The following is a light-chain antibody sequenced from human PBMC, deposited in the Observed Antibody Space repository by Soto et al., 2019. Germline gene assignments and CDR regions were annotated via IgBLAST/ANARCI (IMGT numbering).Light chain of an antibody. CDR2: AAS. V-gene: IGKV1-6*01. CDR1: QGIRND. CDR3: LQAYNSPRT. Sequence: AVQMTQSPSSLSASVGDIVTITCRASQGIRNDLAWYQQKPGRAPRLLIFAASTLQSGVPSRFSGSGAGTDFTLTINSLQPEDFATYYCLQAYNSPRTFGQGTKVEIK. J-gene: IGKJ1*01.